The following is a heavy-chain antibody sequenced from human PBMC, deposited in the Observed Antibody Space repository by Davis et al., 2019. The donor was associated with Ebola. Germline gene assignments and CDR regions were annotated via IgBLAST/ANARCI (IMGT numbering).Heavy chain of an antibody. CDR1: GFSFNIFA. CDR2: VSGDGGST. D-gene: IGHD2-2*02. J-gene: IGHJ3*02. V-gene: IGHV3-64D*06. Sequence: PGGSLRLSCAASGFSFNIFAMHWVRQAPGKGLEYVSSVSGDGGSTFYADSVKGRFTISRDNSENTLYLQMSSLRVEDTAMYYCMKQYFSSTSCYTGGFDIWGQGTMVTVSS. CDR3: MKQYFSSTSCYTGGFDI.